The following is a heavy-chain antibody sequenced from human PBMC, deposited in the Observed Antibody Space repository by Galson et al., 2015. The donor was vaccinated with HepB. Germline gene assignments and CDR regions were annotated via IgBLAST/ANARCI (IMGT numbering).Heavy chain of an antibody. CDR2: IGTAGDT. V-gene: IGHV3-13*01. CDR1: GFTFSSYD. J-gene: IGHJ6*02. D-gene: IGHD6-13*01. CDR3: ARELAAGYYYYGMDV. Sequence: SLRLSCAASGFTFSSYDMHWVRQATGKGLEWVSAIGTAGDTYYPGSVKGRFTISRENAKNSLYLQMNSLRAGDTAVYYCARELAAGYYYYGMDVWGQGTTVTVSS.